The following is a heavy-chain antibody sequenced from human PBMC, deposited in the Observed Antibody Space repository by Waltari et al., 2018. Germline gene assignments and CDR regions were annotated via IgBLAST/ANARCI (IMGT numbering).Heavy chain of an antibody. V-gene: IGHV4-39*01. Sequence: QLQLQESGPGLVKPSETLSLSCTVSGGSVSSSSYYWGWIRQRPGKGLEWIGTIYYSGSTYYNPSLKSRVTISVDTSKNQFSLKLSSVTAADTAVYYCARQDRGYCTGTSCPPFGYWGQGTLVTVSS. D-gene: IGHD2-2*01. CDR1: GGSVSSSSYY. CDR3: ARQDRGYCTGTSCPPFGY. CDR2: IYYSGST. J-gene: IGHJ4*02.